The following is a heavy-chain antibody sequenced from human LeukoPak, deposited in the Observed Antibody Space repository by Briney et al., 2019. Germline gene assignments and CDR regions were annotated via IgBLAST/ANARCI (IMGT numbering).Heavy chain of an antibody. Sequence: SETLSLTCTVSGGSISGGSHHWGWFRQSPGKGLEWIGSLYLSRTTYYNPSLNSRVTISVDTSKNQFSLQLNSVTAADTAVYYCVRHDGRGGATMGSLDSWGQGSLVTVSS. CDR2: LYLSRTT. D-gene: IGHD5-12*01. CDR1: GGSISGGSHH. J-gene: IGHJ4*02. V-gene: IGHV4-39*01. CDR3: VRHDGRGGATMGSLDS.